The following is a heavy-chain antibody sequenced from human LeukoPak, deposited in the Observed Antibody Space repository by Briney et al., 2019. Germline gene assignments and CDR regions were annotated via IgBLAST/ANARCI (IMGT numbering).Heavy chain of an antibody. Sequence: PGGSLRLSCAASGFTVSSNYMSWVRQAPGKGLEWVSVIYNGGSTYYADSVKGRFTISRDNSKNTLYLQMNSLRAEDTAVYYCARDEMACSSTSCQYYYYYGMDVWGQGTTVTVSS. CDR1: GFTVSSNY. CDR3: ARDEMACSSTSCQYYYYYGMDV. CDR2: IYNGGST. D-gene: IGHD2-2*01. V-gene: IGHV3-53*01. J-gene: IGHJ6*02.